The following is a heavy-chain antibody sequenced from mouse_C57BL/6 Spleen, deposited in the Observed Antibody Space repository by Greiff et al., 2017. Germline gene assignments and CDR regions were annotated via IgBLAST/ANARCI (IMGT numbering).Heavy chain of an antibody. CDR2: INPGGGGT. V-gene: IGHV1-54*01. Sequence: QVQLKQSGAELVRPGTSVKVSCKASGYAFTNYLIEWVKQRPGQGLEWIGVINPGGGGTNYNEMLTGMGTLNADKSSRTAYMLLSSLTSEDAAVYFCARGGDWACFAYWGQGTLVTVSA. CDR1: GYAFTNYL. J-gene: IGHJ3*01. D-gene: IGHD2-13*01. CDR3: ARGGDWACFAY.